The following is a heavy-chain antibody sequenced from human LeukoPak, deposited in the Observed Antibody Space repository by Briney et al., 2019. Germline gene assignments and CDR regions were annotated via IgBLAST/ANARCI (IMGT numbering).Heavy chain of an antibody. CDR2: ISWNSGSI. CDR1: GFTFDDYA. Sequence: GGSLRLSCAASGFTFDDYAMHWVRQAPGKGLEWVSGISWNSGSIGYADSVKGRSTISRDNAKNSLYLQMNSLRAEDTAVYYCARVGAVAGTFWYFDLWGRGTLVTVSS. J-gene: IGHJ2*01. V-gene: IGHV3-9*01. D-gene: IGHD6-19*01. CDR3: ARVGAVAGTFWYFDL.